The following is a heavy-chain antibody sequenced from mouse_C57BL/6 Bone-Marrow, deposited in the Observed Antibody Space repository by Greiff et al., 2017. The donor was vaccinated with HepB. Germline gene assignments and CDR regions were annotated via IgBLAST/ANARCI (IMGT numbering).Heavy chain of an antibody. J-gene: IGHJ3*01. CDR2: IYPRSGNT. D-gene: IGHD1-1*01. Sequence: QVQLQQSGAELARPGASVKLSCKASGYTFTSYGISWVKQRTGQGLEWIGEIYPRSGNTYYNEKFKGKATLTADKSSSTAYMELRSLTSEDSAVYFCARKIGFITTVEDSAYWGQGTLVTVSA. V-gene: IGHV1-81*01. CDR1: GYTFTSYG. CDR3: ARKIGFITTVEDSAY.